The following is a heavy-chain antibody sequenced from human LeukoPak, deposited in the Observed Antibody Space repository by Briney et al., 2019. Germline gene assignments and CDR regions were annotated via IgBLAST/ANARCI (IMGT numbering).Heavy chain of an antibody. J-gene: IGHJ4*02. Sequence: PGGSLRLSCAASGFSFSSYSMNWVRQAPGKRLEWVSSISSSSSYIYYADSVKGRFTISRDNSKNTLYLQMNSLRAEDTAVYYCANLGGSGWYSDYWGQGTLVTVSS. CDR3: ANLGGSGWYSDY. V-gene: IGHV3-21*04. CDR2: ISSSSSYI. D-gene: IGHD6-19*01. CDR1: GFSFSSYS.